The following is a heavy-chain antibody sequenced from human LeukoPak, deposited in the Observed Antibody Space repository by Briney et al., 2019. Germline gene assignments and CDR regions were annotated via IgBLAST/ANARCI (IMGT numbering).Heavy chain of an antibody. D-gene: IGHD6-13*01. J-gene: IGHJ4*02. V-gene: IGHV1-3*01. CDR1: GYTFTSYA. CDR2: INAGNGNT. CDR3: ARDLKGSSWY. Sequence: ASVKVSCKASGYTFTSYAMHWVRQAPGQRLEWMGWINAGNGNTKNSQKFQGRVTITRDTSASTAYMELSSLRSEDTAVYYCARDLKGSSWYWGQGTLVTVSS.